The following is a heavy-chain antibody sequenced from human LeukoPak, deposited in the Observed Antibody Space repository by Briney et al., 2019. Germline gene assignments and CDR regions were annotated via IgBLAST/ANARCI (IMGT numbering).Heavy chain of an antibody. CDR3: ARVAAFGHWAFDY. Sequence: PGRSLRLSCAASGFTFSGSAMHWVRQASGKGLEWVGRIRSKANSYATAYAASVKGRFTISRDDSKHTAYLQMNSLKTEDTAVYYCARVAAFGHWAFDYWGQGTLVTVSS. J-gene: IGHJ4*02. CDR1: GFTFSGSA. CDR2: IRSKANSYAT. D-gene: IGHD2-15*01. V-gene: IGHV3-73*01.